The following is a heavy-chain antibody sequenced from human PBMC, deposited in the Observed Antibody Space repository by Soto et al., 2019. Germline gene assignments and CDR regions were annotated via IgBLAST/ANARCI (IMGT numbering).Heavy chain of an antibody. CDR3: ARSLYYYGSGSDY. Sequence: SETLSLTCTVSGGSISSSSYYWGWIRQPPGKGLEWIGSIYYSGSTYYNPSLKSRVTISVDTSKNQFSLKLSSVTAADTAVYYCARSLYYYGSGSDYWGQGTLVTVSS. CDR2: IYYSGST. CDR1: GGSISSSSYY. D-gene: IGHD3-10*01. V-gene: IGHV4-39*01. J-gene: IGHJ4*02.